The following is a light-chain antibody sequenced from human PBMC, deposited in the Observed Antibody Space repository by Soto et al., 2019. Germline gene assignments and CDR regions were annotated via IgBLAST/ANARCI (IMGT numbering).Light chain of an antibody. Sequence: DIVVTQSPATLSVSPGEGATLSCRASQSARSSLAWYQQKPGRSPRLLIYGASTRASGIPARFSGSGSGTEFTLTISSLQSEDFAVYYCQQYNNWPWTFGQGTKVDIK. J-gene: IGKJ1*01. V-gene: IGKV3D-15*01. CDR1: QSARSS. CDR2: GAS. CDR3: QQYNNWPWT.